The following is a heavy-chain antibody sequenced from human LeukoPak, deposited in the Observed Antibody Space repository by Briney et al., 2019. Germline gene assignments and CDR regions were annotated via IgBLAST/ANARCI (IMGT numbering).Heavy chain of an antibody. CDR2: IIPIFGTA. Sequence: SVKDSCKASGGTFSSYAISWVRQAPGQGLEWMGGIIPIFGTANYAQKFQGRVTITADESTSTAYMELSSLRSEDTAVYYCARAGYSYGPDYYYYYMDVWGKGTTVTISS. CDR3: ARAGYSYGPDYYYYYMDV. V-gene: IGHV1-69*13. J-gene: IGHJ6*03. CDR1: GGTFSSYA. D-gene: IGHD5-18*01.